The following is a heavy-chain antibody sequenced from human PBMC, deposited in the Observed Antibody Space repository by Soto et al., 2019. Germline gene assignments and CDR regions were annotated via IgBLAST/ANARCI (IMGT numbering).Heavy chain of an antibody. V-gene: IGHV3-64*01. CDR2: INTNGGTT. J-gene: IGHJ4*02. D-gene: IGHD2-2*01. Sequence: PGGSLRLSCAASGFTFSAYAIHWVRQAPGKGLKYVSAINTNGGTTYYANSVKGRFTISRDNSKNTLYLQMGSLRTDDMAIYYCALPSAQRGYDYWGQGT. CDR3: ALPSAQRGYDY. CDR1: GFTFSAYA.